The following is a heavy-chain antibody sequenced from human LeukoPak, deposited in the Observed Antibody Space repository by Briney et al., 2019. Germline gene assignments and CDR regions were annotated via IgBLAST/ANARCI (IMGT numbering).Heavy chain of an antibody. J-gene: IGHJ4*02. CDR3: AKDISYDILTGSIDY. D-gene: IGHD3-9*01. V-gene: IGHV3-9*01. CDR1: GFTFDDYA. CDR2: ISWNSGSI. Sequence: GRSLRLSCAASGFTFDDYAMHWVRQAPGKGLEWVSGISWNSGSIGYADSVKGRFTISRDNAKNSLYLQMNSLRAEDTALYYCAKDISYDILTGSIDYWGQGTLVTASS.